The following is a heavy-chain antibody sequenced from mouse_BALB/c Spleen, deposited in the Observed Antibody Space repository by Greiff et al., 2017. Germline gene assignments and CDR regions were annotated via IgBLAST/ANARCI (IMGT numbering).Heavy chain of an antibody. CDR3: AAYDGYPYYFDY. Sequence: VQLQQSGAELVKPGASVKLSCTASGFNIKDTYMHWVKQRPEQGLEWIGRIDPANGNTKYDPKFQGKATITADTSSNTAYLQLSSLTSEDTAVYYCAAYDGYPYYFDYWGPGTTLTVSS. D-gene: IGHD2-3*01. V-gene: IGHV14-3*02. J-gene: IGHJ2*01. CDR1: GFNIKDTY. CDR2: IDPANGNT.